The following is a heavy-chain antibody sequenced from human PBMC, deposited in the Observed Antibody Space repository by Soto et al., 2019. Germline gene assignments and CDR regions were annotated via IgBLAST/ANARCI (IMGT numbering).Heavy chain of an antibody. Sequence: EVQLVESGGGLVQPGRSLRLSCAASGFTFDDYAMHWVRQAPGKGLEWVSGISWNSGSIGYADSVKGRFTISRDNAKNSLYLQMNSLRAEDTALYYCAKDIYGDYVNNAFDIWGQGTMVTVSS. CDR3: AKDIYGDYVNNAFDI. D-gene: IGHD4-17*01. CDR2: ISWNSGSI. CDR1: GFTFDDYA. J-gene: IGHJ3*02. V-gene: IGHV3-9*01.